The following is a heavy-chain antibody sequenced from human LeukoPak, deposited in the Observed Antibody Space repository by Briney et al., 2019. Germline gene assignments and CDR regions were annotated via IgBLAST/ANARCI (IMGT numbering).Heavy chain of an antibody. CDR1: GYTFTGYY. J-gene: IGHJ3*02. D-gene: IGHD6-19*01. CDR2: INPNSGGT. V-gene: IGHV1-2*04. Sequence: ASVKVSCKASGYTFTGYYMHWVRQAPGQGLEWMGWINPNSGGTNYAQKFQGWVTTTRDTSISTAYMELSRLRSDDTAVYYCARDSVPPPLGYSSGWYMGGVAFDIWGQGTMVTVSS. CDR3: ARDSVPPPLGYSSGWYMGGVAFDI.